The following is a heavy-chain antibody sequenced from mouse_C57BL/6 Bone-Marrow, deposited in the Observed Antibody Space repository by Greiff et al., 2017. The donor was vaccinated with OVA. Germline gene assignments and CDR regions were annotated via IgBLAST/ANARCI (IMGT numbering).Heavy chain of an antibody. V-gene: IGHV1-55*01. Sequence: QVQLQQPGAELVKPGASVKMSCKASGYTFTSYWITWVKQRPGQGLEWIGDIYPGSGSTNYNEKFKSKATLTVDTSSSTAYMQLSSLTYEDSAVYYCARERPYYYGSSYVGYFDYWGQGTTLTVSS. CDR2: IYPGSGST. J-gene: IGHJ2*01. D-gene: IGHD1-1*01. CDR3: ARERPYYYGSSYVGYFDY. CDR1: GYTFTSYW.